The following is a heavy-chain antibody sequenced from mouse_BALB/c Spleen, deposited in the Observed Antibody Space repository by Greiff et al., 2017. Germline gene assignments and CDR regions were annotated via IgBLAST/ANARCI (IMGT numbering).Heavy chain of an antibody. V-gene: IGHV5-9-4*01. D-gene: IGHD2-10*02. CDR3: ARKYGNYDWYFDV. CDR1: GFTFSSYA. J-gene: IGHJ1*01. Sequence: EVMLVESGGGLVKPGGSLKLSCAASGFTFSSYAMSWVRQSPEKRLEWVAEISSGGSYTYYPDTVTGRFTISRDNAKNTLYLEMSSLRSEDTAMYYCARKYGNYDWYFDVWGAGTTVTVSS. CDR2: ISSGGSYT.